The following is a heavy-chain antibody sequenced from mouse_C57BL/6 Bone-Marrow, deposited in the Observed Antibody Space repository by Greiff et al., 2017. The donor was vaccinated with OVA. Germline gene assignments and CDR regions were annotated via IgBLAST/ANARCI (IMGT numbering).Heavy chain of an antibody. Sequence: QVQLQQPGAELVKPGASVKMSCKASGYTFTSYWITWVKQRPGQGLEWIGDIYPGSGSTNYNEKFKSKATLTVDKSSSTAYMQLSSLTSEDSAVYYCARSSNWAWFAYWGQGTLVTVSA. D-gene: IGHD4-1*01. V-gene: IGHV1-55*01. J-gene: IGHJ3*01. CDR3: ARSSNWAWFAY. CDR2: IYPGSGST. CDR1: GYTFTSYW.